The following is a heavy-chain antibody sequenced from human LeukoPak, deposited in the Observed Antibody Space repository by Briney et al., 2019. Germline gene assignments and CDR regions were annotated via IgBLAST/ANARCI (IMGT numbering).Heavy chain of an antibody. J-gene: IGHJ4*02. V-gene: IGHV4-59*08. Sequence: PSETLSLTCTVSGASISSYYWTWIRQSPGQGLEWIGYIYHTGATTYNPSLKSRVTMSIDTSKKQFSLKLTSVTAADTAVYFCARYGVSGWVIDNWGQGTLVTVPS. CDR2: IYHTGAT. CDR1: GASISSYY. D-gene: IGHD6-19*01. CDR3: ARYGVSGWVIDN.